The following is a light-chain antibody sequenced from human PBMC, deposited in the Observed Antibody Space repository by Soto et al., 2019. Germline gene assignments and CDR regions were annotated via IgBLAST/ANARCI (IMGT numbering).Light chain of an antibody. CDR2: EVS. J-gene: IGLJ1*01. V-gene: IGLV2-14*01. CDR1: SSDVGGYNY. Sequence: QSALTQPASVSGSPGQSITISCTGTSSDVGGYNYVSWYQQHPGKAPKLMIYEVSNRPSGVSNRFSGSKSGNTASLTISGLQAEDGADYYCSSYTSSSIPVFGTGTKVTVL. CDR3: SSYTSSSIPV.